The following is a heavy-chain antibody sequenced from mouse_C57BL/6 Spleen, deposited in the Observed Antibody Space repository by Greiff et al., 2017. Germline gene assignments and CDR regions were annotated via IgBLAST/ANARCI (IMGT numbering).Heavy chain of an antibody. V-gene: IGHV1-72*01. CDR3: ARDGFTTVVGDYAMDY. Sequence: QVQLQQPGAELVKPGASVKLSCKASGYTFTSYWMHWVKQRPGRGLEWIGRIDPNSGGTKYNEKFKSKATLTVDKPSSTAYMQLSSLTSEDSAVYYCARDGFTTVVGDYAMDYWGQGTSVTVSS. CDR1: GYTFTSYW. J-gene: IGHJ4*01. D-gene: IGHD1-1*01. CDR2: IDPNSGGT.